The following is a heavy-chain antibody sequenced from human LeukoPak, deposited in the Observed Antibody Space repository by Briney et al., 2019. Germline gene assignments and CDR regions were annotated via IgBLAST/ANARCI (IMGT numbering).Heavy chain of an antibody. V-gene: IGHV4-61*02. CDR2: VYTSGST. J-gene: IGHJ6*03. CDR3: ARDRDGIGTTFMLDDYSYYYMDV. D-gene: IGHD1-7*01. CDR1: GGSISSGRFY. Sequence: SQTLSLTCTVSGGSISSGRFYWSWIRQPAGKGLEFIGRVYTSGSTDFNPSLKSRVSISLDTSKNQISLKLSSVTAADTAIYYCARDRDGIGTTFMLDDYSYYYMDVWGKGTTVTVSS.